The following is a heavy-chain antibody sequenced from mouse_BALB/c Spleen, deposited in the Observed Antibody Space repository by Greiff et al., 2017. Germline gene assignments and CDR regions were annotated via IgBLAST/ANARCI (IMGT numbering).Heavy chain of an antibody. Sequence: QVQLQQPGAELVMPGASVKMSCKASGYTFTYYWMHWVKQRPGQGLEWIGAIDTSDSYTSYNQKFKGKATLTVDESSSTAYMQLSSLTSEDSAVYYCARSGDYGAWFAYWGQGTLVTVSA. V-gene: IGHV1-69*01. J-gene: IGHJ3*01. CDR1: GYTFTYYW. CDR2: IDTSDSYT. D-gene: IGHD2-4*01. CDR3: ARSGDYGAWFAY.